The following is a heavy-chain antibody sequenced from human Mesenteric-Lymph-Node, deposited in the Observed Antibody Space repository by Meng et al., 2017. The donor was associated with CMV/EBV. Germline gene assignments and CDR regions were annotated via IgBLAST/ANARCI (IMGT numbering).Heavy chain of an antibody. Sequence: GESLKISCAASGFTFSSYGMHWVRQAPGKGLEWVAHIWYDGSKQYYEESVKGRFTISRDNSKNTLYLQMNSLRVEDTAVYYCAKDSGTSFDNWGQGTLVTVSS. CDR3: AKDSGTSFDN. CDR1: GFTFSSYG. J-gene: IGHJ4*02. D-gene: IGHD3-10*01. CDR2: IWYDGSKQ. V-gene: IGHV3-33*06.